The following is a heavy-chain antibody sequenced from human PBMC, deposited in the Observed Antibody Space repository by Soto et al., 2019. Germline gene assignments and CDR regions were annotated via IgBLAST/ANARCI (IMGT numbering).Heavy chain of an antibody. D-gene: IGHD3-10*01. V-gene: IGHV4-39*01. Sequence: SETLSLTCTVSGGSISSSSYYWGWIRQPPGKGLEWIGSIYYSGSTYYNPSLKSRVTISVDTSKNQFSLKLSSVTAAGTAVYYCARHQKGITMVRGVIMTWFDPWGQGTLVTVSS. CDR3: ARHQKGITMVRGVIMTWFDP. CDR1: GGSISSSSYY. J-gene: IGHJ5*02. CDR2: IYYSGST.